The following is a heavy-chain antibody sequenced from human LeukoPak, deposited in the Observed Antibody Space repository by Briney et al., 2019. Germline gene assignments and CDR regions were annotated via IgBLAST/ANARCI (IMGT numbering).Heavy chain of an antibody. V-gene: IGHV3-30*18. CDR3: AKDKLGMEYYFDY. CDR1: GFTFSSYG. CDR2: ISYDGSNK. D-gene: IGHD7-27*01. J-gene: IGHJ4*02. Sequence: GRSLRLSCAASGFTFSSYGMHWVRQALGKELEWVAVISYDGSNKYYADSVKGRFTISRDNSKNTLYLQMNSLRAEDTAVYYCAKDKLGMEYYFDYWGQGTLVTVSS.